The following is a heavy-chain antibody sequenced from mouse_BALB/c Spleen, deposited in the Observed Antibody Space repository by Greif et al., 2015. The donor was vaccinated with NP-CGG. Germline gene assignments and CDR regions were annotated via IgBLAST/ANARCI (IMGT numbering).Heavy chain of an antibody. CDR2: ISSGSSTI. J-gene: IGHJ4*01. D-gene: IGHD4-1*01. Sequence: EVKLVESGGGLVQPGGSRKLSCAASGFTFSSFGMHWVRQAPEKGLEWVAYISSGSSTIYYADTVKGRFTISRDNPKNTLFLQMTSLRSEDTAMYCCARCGRWDYYAMDYWGQGTSVTVSS. CDR3: ARCGRWDYYAMDY. CDR1: GFTFSSFG. V-gene: IGHV5-17*02.